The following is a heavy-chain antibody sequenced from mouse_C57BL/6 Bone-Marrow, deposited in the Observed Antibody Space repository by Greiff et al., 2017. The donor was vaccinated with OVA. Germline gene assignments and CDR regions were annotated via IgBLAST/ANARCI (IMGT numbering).Heavy chain of an antibody. Sequence: EVQLQQSGAELVRPGASVKLSCTASGFNIKDDYMHWVKQRPEQGLEWIGWIDPENGDTEYASKFQGKATITEDHSSNTAYLQLSSLTSEDTSVYYSTTSYYGSSYYWYFDVWGTGTTVTVSS. CDR2: IDPENGDT. V-gene: IGHV14-4*01. J-gene: IGHJ1*03. CDR1: GFNIKDDY. CDR3: TTSYYGSSYYWYFDV. D-gene: IGHD1-1*01.